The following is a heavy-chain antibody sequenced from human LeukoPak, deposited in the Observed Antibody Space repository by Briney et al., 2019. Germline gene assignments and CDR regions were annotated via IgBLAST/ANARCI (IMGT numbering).Heavy chain of an antibody. D-gene: IGHD3-10*01. J-gene: IGHJ4*02. V-gene: IGHV4-38-2*02. CDR3: ARLSRKWFGERNFDY. CDR2: IYYSGST. CDR1: GYSISSGYY. Sequence: SETLSLTCTVSGYSISSGYYWGWIRQPPGKGLEWIGSIYYSGSTYYNPSLKSRVTISVDTSKNQFSLKLSSVTAADTAVYYCARLSRKWFGERNFDYWGQGTLVTVSS.